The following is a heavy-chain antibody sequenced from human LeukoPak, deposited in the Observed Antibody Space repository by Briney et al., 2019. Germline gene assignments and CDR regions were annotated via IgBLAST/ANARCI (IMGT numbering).Heavy chain of an antibody. CDR3: AIAYYYGSGLREPFDY. Sequence: GGSLRLSCAASGFTFSSYGMHWVRQAPGKGLEWVAVIWYDGSNKYYADSVKGRFTISRDNSKNTLYLQMNSLRAEDTAVYYCAIAYYYGSGLREPFDYWGQGTLVTVSS. CDR1: GFTFSSYG. V-gene: IGHV3-30*02. D-gene: IGHD3-10*01. J-gene: IGHJ4*02. CDR2: IWYDGSNK.